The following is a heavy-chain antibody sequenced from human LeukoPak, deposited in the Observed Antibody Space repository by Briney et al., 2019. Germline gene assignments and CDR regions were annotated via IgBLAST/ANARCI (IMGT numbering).Heavy chain of an antibody. CDR3: AKAGIGVVGYFDY. J-gene: IGHJ4*02. V-gene: IGHV3-23*01. D-gene: IGHD6-19*01. Sequence: GGSLRLSCAASGFTFNSYAMSWVREAPGKGLEWVSASCGSGGGRYYADSVKGRFTISRDNSKNTLYLQMNSLRDEDTALYYCAKAGIGVVGYFDYWGQGTLDTVSS. CDR2: SCGSGGGR. CDR1: GFTFNSYA.